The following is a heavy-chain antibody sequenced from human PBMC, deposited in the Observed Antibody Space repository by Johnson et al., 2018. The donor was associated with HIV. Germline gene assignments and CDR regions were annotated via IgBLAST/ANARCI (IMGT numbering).Heavy chain of an antibody. CDR3: AKDIWAYCGGDCSPGSAFDV. CDR2: INWNGGSI. CDR1: GFTFHDYG. J-gene: IGHJ3*01. D-gene: IGHD2-21*01. V-gene: IGHV3-20*04. Sequence: QLVESGGGVVRPGGSLRLSCAASGFTFHDYGMNWVRQTPGKGLEWVSGINWNGGSIGYADSVKGRFTVSRDNSKNTLYLQMTSLRAEDTALYYCAKDIWAYCGGDCSPGSAFDVWGRGTMVTVSS.